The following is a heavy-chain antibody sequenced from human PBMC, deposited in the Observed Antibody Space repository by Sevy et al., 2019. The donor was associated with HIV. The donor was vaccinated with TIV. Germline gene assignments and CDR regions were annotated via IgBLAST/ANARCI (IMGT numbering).Heavy chain of an antibody. CDR1: GFTVSSNY. D-gene: IGHD3-9*01. CDR3: ARGDILTGYCSTSFDYGMDV. V-gene: IGHV3-53*01. CDR2: IYSGGST. Sequence: GGSLRLSCAASGFTVSSNYMSWVRQAPGKGLEWVSVIYSGGSTYYADSVKGRFTISRDNSKNTLYLQMNSLRAEDTAVYYCARGDILTGYCSTSFDYGMDVWGQGTTVTVSS. J-gene: IGHJ6*02.